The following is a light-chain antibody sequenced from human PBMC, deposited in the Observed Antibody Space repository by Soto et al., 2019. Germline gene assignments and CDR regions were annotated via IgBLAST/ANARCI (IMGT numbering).Light chain of an antibody. Sequence: EIVLTQSPGTLSLSPGERATLSCRASQSVSSSYLAWYQQKPGQAPRLLIYGASSRATGIPDRFSGSRSGTDFTLTISRLEPEDFEVYYCQQYGSSPRAFGKGTKLEI. CDR3: QQYGSSPRA. CDR2: GAS. V-gene: IGKV3-20*01. CDR1: QSVSSSY. J-gene: IGKJ1*01.